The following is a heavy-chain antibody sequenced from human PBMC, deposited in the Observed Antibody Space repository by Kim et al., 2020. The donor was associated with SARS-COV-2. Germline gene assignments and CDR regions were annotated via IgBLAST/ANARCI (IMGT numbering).Heavy chain of an antibody. CDR2: ISSSSSNI. CDR1: GFTFSSYS. V-gene: IGHV3-21*01. CDR3: ARDVREGSMVRGVIWYYYGMDV. D-gene: IGHD3-10*01. Sequence: GGSLRLSCAASGFTFSSYSMNWVRQAPGKGLEWVSSISSSSSNIYYADSVKGRFTISRDNAKNSLYLQMNSLRAEDTAVYYCARDVREGSMVRGVIWYYYGMDVWGQGTTVTVSS. J-gene: IGHJ6*02.